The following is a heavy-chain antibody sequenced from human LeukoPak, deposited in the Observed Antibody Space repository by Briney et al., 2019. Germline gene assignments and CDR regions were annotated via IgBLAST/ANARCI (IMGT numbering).Heavy chain of an antibody. CDR1: GGSISSYY. J-gene: IGHJ3*02. D-gene: IGHD2-21*02. Sequence: SETLSLTCTVSGGSISSYYWSWIRQPAGKGLEWIGRIYTSGSTNYNPSLKSRVTMSVDTSKNQFSLKLSSVTAADSAVYYCARKAYCGGDCYDDAFDIWGQGTMVTVSS. CDR2: IYTSGST. CDR3: ARKAYCGGDCYDDAFDI. V-gene: IGHV4-4*07.